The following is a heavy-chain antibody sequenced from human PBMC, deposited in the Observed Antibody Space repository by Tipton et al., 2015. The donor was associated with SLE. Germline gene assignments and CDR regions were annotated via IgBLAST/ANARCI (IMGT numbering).Heavy chain of an antibody. D-gene: IGHD3-3*01. V-gene: IGHV3-7*05. CDR1: GFTFSSYW. Sequence: SLRLSYAASGFTFSSYWMSWVRQAPGKGLEWVANIKQDGSEKYYVDSVKGRFTVSRDNAKNSLYLQMNSLRAEDTAVYYCARDGTMIDGLWSGNFFDYWGQGTLVTVSS. CDR3: ARDGTMIDGLWSGNFFDY. CDR2: IKQDGSEK. J-gene: IGHJ4*02.